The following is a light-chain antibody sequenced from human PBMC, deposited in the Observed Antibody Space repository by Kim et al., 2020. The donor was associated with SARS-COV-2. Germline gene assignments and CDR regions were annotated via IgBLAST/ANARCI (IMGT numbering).Light chain of an antibody. CDR2: QDS. J-gene: IGLJ2*01. CDR3: QAWDTSTVV. CDR1: KLGDKY. V-gene: IGLV3-1*01. Sequence: SYELTQPPSVSVSPGQTASITCSGDKLGDKYACWYQQKPGQSPVVVIYQDSKRPSGITERFSGSNSGNTATLTISGTQAMDEADYYCQAWDTSTVVFGGG.